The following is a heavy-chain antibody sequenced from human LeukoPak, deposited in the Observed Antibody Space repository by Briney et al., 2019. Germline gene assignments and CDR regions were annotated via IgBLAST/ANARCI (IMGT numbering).Heavy chain of an antibody. CDR3: AREGCTNGVCYRRGGAFDI. J-gene: IGHJ3*02. Sequence: SETLSLTCTVSGGSISSGGYYWSWLRQHPGKGLEWIGYIYYSGSTYYNPSLKSRVTISVDTSKNQFSLKLSSVTAADTAVYYCAREGCTNGVCYRRGGAFDIWGQGTMVTVSS. V-gene: IGHV4-31*03. CDR2: IYYSGST. D-gene: IGHD2-8*01. CDR1: GGSISSGGYY.